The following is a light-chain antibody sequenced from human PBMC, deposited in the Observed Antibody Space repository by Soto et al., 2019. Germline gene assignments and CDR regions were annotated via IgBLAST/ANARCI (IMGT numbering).Light chain of an antibody. CDR2: RND. J-gene: IGLJ2*01. CDR1: NSNIGRNI. V-gene: IGLV1-44*01. CDR3: AAWEDRLKGVI. Sequence: QSVLIQPPSASGTPGQRVTISCSGSNSNIGRNIVNWYQHLPGTAPKLLIYRNDQRASGVPDRFSASKSGHSASLAISGLQSEDESDFYSAAWEDRLKGVIFVRGTKVTVL.